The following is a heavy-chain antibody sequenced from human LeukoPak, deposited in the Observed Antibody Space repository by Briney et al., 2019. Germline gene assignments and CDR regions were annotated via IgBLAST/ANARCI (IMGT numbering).Heavy chain of an antibody. Sequence: SVKVSCKASGGTFSSYAISWVRQAPGQGLEWMGRIIPILGIANYAQKFQGRVTITADKSTSTAYMELSSLRSEDTAVYYCARRSYCYSTSCYGYWFDSWGQGTLVTVSS. CDR3: ARRSYCYSTSCYGYWFDS. CDR1: GGTFSSYA. J-gene: IGHJ5*01. D-gene: IGHD2-2*01. V-gene: IGHV1-69*04. CDR2: IIPILGIA.